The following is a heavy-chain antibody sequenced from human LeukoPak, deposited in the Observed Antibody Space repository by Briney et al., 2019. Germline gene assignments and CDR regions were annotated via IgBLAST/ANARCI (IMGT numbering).Heavy chain of an antibody. D-gene: IGHD3-9*01. CDR1: GDSLNNYY. V-gene: IGHV4-4*07. J-gene: IGHJ3*02. Sequence: PSETLSLTCTVSGDSLNNYYWSWIRQPAGKGLEWIGRIYTSGSTNYNPSLKSRVTMSVDTSKNQFSLKLSSVTAADTAVYYCARQKNDILTGQYAFDIWGQGTMVTVSS. CDR3: ARQKNDILTGQYAFDI. CDR2: IYTSGST.